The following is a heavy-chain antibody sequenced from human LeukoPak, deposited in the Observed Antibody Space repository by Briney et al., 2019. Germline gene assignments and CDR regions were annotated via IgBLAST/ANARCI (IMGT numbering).Heavy chain of an antibody. CDR2: IKQDGSEK. CDR3: ARDGGAVDTVYGMDV. V-gene: IGHV3-7*03. CDR1: GFTFSSYW. D-gene: IGHD3-16*01. J-gene: IGHJ6*04. Sequence: GGSLRLSCAASGFTFSSYWMSWVRQAPGKGLEGVANIKQDGSEKYYVDSVKGRFTISRDNAKNSLYLQMNSLRAEDTAVYYCARDGGAVDTVYGMDVWGKGTTVTVSS.